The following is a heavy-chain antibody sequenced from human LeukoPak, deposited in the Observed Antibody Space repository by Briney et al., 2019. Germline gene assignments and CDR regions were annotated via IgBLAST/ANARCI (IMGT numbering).Heavy chain of an antibody. CDR1: GFTFSTYG. V-gene: IGHV3-23*01. J-gene: IGHJ4*02. D-gene: IGHD3-22*01. CDR3: ARRGVVIRVILVGFHKEAFYFDS. Sequence: GGSLRLSCAASGFTFSTYGMSWVRQAPGKGLEWVAGISDSGGSTNYADSVKGRFTISRDNPKNTLYLQMNSLRAEDTAVYFCARRGVVIRVILVGFHKEAFYFDSWGQGALVTVSS. CDR2: ISDSGGST.